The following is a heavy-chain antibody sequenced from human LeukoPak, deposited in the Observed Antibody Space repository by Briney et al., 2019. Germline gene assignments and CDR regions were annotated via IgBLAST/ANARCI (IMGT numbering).Heavy chain of an antibody. Sequence: GGSLRLSCSVSGFIFSDYAMNWVRQAPGKGLEYVSVIGSNGDAYHADSVRGRFTTSRDNSENILYLQMSSLKSEDTAVYYCARAAYSNYDFDYWGQGTLVTVSS. CDR2: IGSNGDA. CDR3: ARAAYSNYDFDY. D-gene: IGHD4-11*01. V-gene: IGHV3-64D*08. J-gene: IGHJ4*02. CDR1: GFIFSDYA.